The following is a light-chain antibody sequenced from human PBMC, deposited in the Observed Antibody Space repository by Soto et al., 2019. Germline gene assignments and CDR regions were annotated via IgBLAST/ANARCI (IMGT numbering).Light chain of an antibody. CDR1: SSDVGRYDY. CDR2: DVN. CDR3: CSYAGTYPFGGV. V-gene: IGLV2-11*01. J-gene: IGLJ3*02. Sequence: QSALTQPRSVSGSPGQSITISCTGTSSDVGRYDYVSWYQQYPGKAPKFIIYDVNKRPSGVADRFSGSKSGNTASLTISGLQAEDEADYYCCSYAGTYPFGGVFGGGTNLPVL.